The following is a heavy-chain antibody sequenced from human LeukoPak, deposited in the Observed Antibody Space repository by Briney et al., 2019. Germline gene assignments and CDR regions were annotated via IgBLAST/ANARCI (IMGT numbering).Heavy chain of an antibody. Sequence: SETLSLTCTVSGGSISSSSYYWGWIRQPPGKGLEWIGSIYYSGSTYYNPSLKSRVTISVDTSKNQFSLKLSSVTAADTAVYYCARDLGRGSSWYRYYFDYWGQGTLVTVSS. CDR2: IYYSGST. V-gene: IGHV4-39*07. CDR1: GGSISSSSYY. J-gene: IGHJ4*02. D-gene: IGHD6-13*01. CDR3: ARDLGRGSSWYRYYFDY.